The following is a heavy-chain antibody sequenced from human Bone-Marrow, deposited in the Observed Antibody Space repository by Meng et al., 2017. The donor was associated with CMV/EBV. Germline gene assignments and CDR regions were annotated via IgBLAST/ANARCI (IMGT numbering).Heavy chain of an antibody. CDR1: GFTFSSYA. Sequence: GESLKISCAASGFTFSSYAMSWVRQAPGKGLEWVSVIYSGGSSTYYADSVKGRFTISRDNSKNTLYLQMNSLRAEDTAVYYCAKVPSWAGEDYYYGMDVWGQGTTVTVSS. J-gene: IGHJ6*02. D-gene: IGHD1-26*01. CDR2: IYSGGSST. V-gene: IGHV3-23*03. CDR3: AKVPSWAGEDYYYGMDV.